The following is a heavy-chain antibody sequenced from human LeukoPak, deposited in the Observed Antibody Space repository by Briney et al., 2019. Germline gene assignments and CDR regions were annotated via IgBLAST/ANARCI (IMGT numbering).Heavy chain of an antibody. CDR3: ATVSKY. CDR1: GFTFNYFW. CDR2: INNDGTAT. Sequence: PGGSLRLSCAASGFTFNYFWMHWVRQVPGKGLVWVAGINNDGTATYYADSVKGRFTISRDNAKNTVYLQMSGLRAEDTTVYYCATVSKYWGQGTLVTVSS. V-gene: IGHV3-74*01. J-gene: IGHJ4*02.